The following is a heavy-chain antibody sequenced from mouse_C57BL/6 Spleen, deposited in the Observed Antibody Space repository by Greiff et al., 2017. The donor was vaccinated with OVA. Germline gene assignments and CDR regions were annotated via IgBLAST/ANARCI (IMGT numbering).Heavy chain of an antibody. V-gene: IGHV1-53*01. CDR1: GYTFTSYW. J-gene: IGHJ2*01. CDR2: INPSNGGT. Sequence: QVQLQQPGTELVKPGASVKLSCKASGYTFTSYWMHWVKQRPGQGLEWIGTINPSNGGTNYNEKFKSKGTLTINKSSRTAYLQLNSLTSEDSSVYYCSRAYYGSDYWGQGTTLTVSS. CDR3: SRAYYGSDY. D-gene: IGHD2-10*01.